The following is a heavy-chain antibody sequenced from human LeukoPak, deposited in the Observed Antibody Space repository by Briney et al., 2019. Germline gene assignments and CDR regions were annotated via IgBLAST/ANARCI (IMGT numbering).Heavy chain of an antibody. CDR3: AKDLHYGSADY. J-gene: IGHJ4*02. CDR1: GFTFSNYW. V-gene: IGHV3-74*01. Sequence: GGSLRLSCAASGFTFSNYWMHWVRQDPGQGLVWVSFINPDGSTTNYADSVKGRFTISRDNAKNALYLQMNSLRAEDTAVYYCAKDLHYGSADYWGQGTLVTVSS. D-gene: IGHD3-10*01. CDR2: INPDGSTT.